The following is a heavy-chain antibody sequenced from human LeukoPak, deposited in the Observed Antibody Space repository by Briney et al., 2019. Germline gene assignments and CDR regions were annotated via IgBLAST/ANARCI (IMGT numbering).Heavy chain of an antibody. Sequence: SETLSLTCTVSGGSISSYYWSWIRQPPGKGLEWIGYIYYSGSTNYNPSLKSRVTISVDTSKNQFSLELSSVTAADTAVYYCARDPQGAFDIWGQGTMVTVSS. CDR1: GGSISSYY. CDR2: IYYSGST. V-gene: IGHV4-59*01. J-gene: IGHJ3*02. CDR3: ARDPQGAFDI.